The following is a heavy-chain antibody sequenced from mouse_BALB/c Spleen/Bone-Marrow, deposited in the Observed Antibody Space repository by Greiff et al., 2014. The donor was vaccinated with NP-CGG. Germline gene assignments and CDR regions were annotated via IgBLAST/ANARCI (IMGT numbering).Heavy chain of an antibody. CDR1: GYTFTSYW. D-gene: IGHD1-1*01. J-gene: IGHJ4*01. CDR2: INPNNGGS. Sequence: QVQLQQSGAELVKPGASVKLSCKASGYTFTSYWMHWVKLRPGQGFEWIGEINPNNGGSNYNEKFKRKATLTVDKSSSTAYMQLSSLTTEDSAVYYCTRLFYGSGDYDMDNWGQGTSVTVSS. CDR3: TRLFYGSGDYDMDN. V-gene: IGHV1S81*02.